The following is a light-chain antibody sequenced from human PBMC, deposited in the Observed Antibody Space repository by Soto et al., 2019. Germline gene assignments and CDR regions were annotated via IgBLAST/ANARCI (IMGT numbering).Light chain of an antibody. CDR1: SSDVGGYNY. V-gene: IGLV2-14*01. CDR3: SSYTSGSTLYV. Sequence: QSALTQPPSASGSPGQSVTISCTGTSSDVGGYNYVSWYQHHPGKAPRLMIYASSNRPSGVSHRFSGSRSGNTASLTISGLQAEDEADYYCSSYTSGSTLYVFGTGTQLTVL. CDR2: ASS. J-gene: IGLJ1*01.